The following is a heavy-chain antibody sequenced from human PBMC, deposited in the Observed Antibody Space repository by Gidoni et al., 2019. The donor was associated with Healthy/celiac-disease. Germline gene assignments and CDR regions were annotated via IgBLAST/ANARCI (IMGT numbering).Heavy chain of an antibody. CDR3: ARDCDSSGFNWFDP. Sequence: QVQLQESGPGLVKPSGTLSLNCAVSGGSISSSHWWSWVRQPPGEGLEWIGEIYHSGSTNYNPSLKSRVTISVDKSKNQFSLKLSSVTAADTAVYYCARDCDSSGFNWFDPWGQGTLVTVSA. J-gene: IGHJ5*02. D-gene: IGHD6-19*01. CDR1: GGSISSSHW. CDR2: IYHSGST. V-gene: IGHV4-4*02.